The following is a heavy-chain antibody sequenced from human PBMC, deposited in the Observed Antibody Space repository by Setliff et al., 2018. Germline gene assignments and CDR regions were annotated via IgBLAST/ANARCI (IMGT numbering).Heavy chain of an antibody. D-gene: IGHD4-17*01. CDR1: GGSISSHY. CDR2: IYYSGST. Sequence: PSETLSLTCTVSGGSISSHYWSWIRQPPGKGLEWIGSIYYSGSTYYNPSLKSRVTISVDTSKNQFSLKLSSVTAADTAVYYCARLAVPYYFDYWGQGTLVTVSS. J-gene: IGHJ4*02. CDR3: ARLAVPYYFDY. V-gene: IGHV4-59*05.